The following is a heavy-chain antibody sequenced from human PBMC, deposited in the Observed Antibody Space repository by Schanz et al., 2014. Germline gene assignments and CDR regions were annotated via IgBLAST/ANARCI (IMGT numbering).Heavy chain of an antibody. CDR2: ISRDGTTS. CDR3: ARENLNWEAFDI. D-gene: IGHD7-27*01. CDR1: GFIFNDFY. J-gene: IGHJ3*02. V-gene: IGHV3-11*01. Sequence: QVQLVESGGGLVKPGGSLRLSCAASGFIFNDFYMNWIRQAPGKGPEWLSYISRDGTTSYYADSVKGRFTISRDNAKNSLYLEMTSLRGEDTAVYYCARENLNWEAFDIWGQGTVATVSS.